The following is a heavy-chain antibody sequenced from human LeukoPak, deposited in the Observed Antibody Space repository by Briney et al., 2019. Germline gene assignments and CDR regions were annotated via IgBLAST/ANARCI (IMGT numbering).Heavy chain of an antibody. CDR3: ARSARVWSGYYLDFDY. D-gene: IGHD3-3*01. J-gene: IGHJ4*02. CDR2: ISYDGSNK. Sequence: GGSLRLSCAASGFTFSSYAMHWVRQAPGKGLEWVAVISYDGSNKYYADSVKGRFTISRDNSKNTLYLQMNSLRAEDTAVYYCARSARVWSGYYLDFDYWGQGTLVTVSS. CDR1: GFTFSSYA. V-gene: IGHV3-30-3*01.